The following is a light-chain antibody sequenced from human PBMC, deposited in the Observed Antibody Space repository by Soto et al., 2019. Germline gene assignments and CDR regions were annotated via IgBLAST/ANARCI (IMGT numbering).Light chain of an antibody. CDR3: QEYKSYSEA. CDR1: QSISSW. V-gene: IGKV1-5*01. J-gene: IGKJ1*01. CDR2: DAS. Sequence: DIQMTQSPSTLSASVGDRVTITCRASQSISSWLAWYQQKPGKAPKLLIYDASSLESGVPSRVSGSGSGTEFTLTIDSLQPDDFATYYCQEYKSYSEAFGQGTKVDIK.